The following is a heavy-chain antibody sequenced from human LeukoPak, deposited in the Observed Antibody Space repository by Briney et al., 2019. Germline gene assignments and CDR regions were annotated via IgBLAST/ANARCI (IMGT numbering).Heavy chain of an antibody. V-gene: IGHV4-59*01. J-gene: IGHJ3*02. CDR1: GDSISSYY. Sequence: PSETLSLTCTVSGDSISSYYWSWIRQPPGKGLEWIGYIYYSGSTNYNPSLKSRVTISVDTSKNQFSLKLSSVTAADTTVYYCARKNYYDSSGYCDIWGQGTMVTVSS. CDR3: ARKNYYDSSGYCDI. D-gene: IGHD3-22*01. CDR2: IYYSGST.